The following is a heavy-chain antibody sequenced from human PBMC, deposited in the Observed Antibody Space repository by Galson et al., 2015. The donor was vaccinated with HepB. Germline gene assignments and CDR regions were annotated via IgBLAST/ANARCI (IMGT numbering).Heavy chain of an antibody. D-gene: IGHD3-9*01. V-gene: IGHV3-30*04. CDR1: GVTLSDFR. CDR3: ARDSPESRSFDWLLQGIDVFQD. J-gene: IGHJ1*01. CDR2: ISSDGNKK. Sequence: SLRLSCAASGVTLSDFRVHWVRQVPAKGLEWVSFISSDGNKKDYADSVRGRFTVSRDNSKNIVYLQMTGLRAEDPAVYYCARDSPESRSFDWLLQGIDVFQDGGQGTMVTVSS.